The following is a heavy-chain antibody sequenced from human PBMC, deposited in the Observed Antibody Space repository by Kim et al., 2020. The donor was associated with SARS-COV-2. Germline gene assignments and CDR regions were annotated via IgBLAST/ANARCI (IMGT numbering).Heavy chain of an antibody. CDR1: GFTLSDYY. V-gene: IGHV3-11*04. D-gene: IGHD1-26*01. J-gene: IGHJ4*02. CDR2: ISSSGSTI. Sequence: GGSLRLSCAASGFTLSDYYMISIRQAPGKGLEWVSYISSSGSTIYYADSVKGRFTISRDNAKNSLYLQMNSLRAEDTAVYYCARDHGSYYFDYWGQGTLVTGSS. CDR3: ARDHGSYYFDY.